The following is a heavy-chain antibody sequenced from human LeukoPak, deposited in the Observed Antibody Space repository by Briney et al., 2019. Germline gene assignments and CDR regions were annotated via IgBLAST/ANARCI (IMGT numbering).Heavy chain of an antibody. CDR3: ARGALYYGSSSLDY. Sequence: APVKVSCKASGYTFTSYGINWVRQAPGQGLEWMGRISAYSDNTNYAQKLQGRVTMTTDTSTNTAYMELRSLRSDDTAMYYCARGALYYGSSSLDYWGQGTLVTVSS. D-gene: IGHD3-22*01. J-gene: IGHJ4*02. CDR1: GYTFTSYG. V-gene: IGHV1-18*01. CDR2: ISAYSDNT.